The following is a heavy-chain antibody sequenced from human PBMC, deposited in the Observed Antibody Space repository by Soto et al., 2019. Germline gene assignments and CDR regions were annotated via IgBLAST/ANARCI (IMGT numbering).Heavy chain of an antibody. J-gene: IGHJ4*02. CDR3: TALTQIVVGPAALVDVDY. V-gene: IGHV3-15*07. CDR2: IKSKTDGGTT. Sequence: EVQLVESGGGLVKPGGSLRLSCAASGFTFSNAWMNWVRQAPGKGLEWVGRIKSKTDGGTTDYAAPVKGRFTISRDDSKDTRYLQMHSLKSDYTAVDYCTALTQIVVGPAALVDVDYWGQGTLVTVSS. D-gene: IGHD2-2*01. CDR1: GFTFSNAW.